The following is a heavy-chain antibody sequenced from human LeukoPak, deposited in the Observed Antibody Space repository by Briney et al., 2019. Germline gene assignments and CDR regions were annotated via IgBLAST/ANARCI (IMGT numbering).Heavy chain of an antibody. CDR1: GDSVSSNSAP. CDR3: VRRALAANFYYGMDV. J-gene: IGHJ6*02. D-gene: IGHD6-19*01. CDR2: TYYRSKWYS. V-gene: IGHV6-1*01. Sequence: SQTLSLTCAISGDSVSSNSAPWNWIRQSPSRGLEWLGRTYYRSKWYSDYAVSVKSRITINPDTSKNQLSLQLNSVTPEDTATYYCVRRALAANFYYGMDVWGQGTTVTVSS.